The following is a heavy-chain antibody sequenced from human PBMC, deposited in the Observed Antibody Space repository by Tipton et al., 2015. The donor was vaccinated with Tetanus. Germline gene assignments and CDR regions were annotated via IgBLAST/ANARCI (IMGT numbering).Heavy chain of an antibody. CDR1: GYTFTSYY. D-gene: IGHD6-6*01. CDR2: INPSGGST. Sequence: QVQLVQSGAEVKKPGASVKVSCKASGYTFTSYYMHWVRQAPGQGLEWMGIINPSGGSTSYAQKFQGRVTMTRDTSTSTVYMELSSLRSEDTAVYYCARDHLKWYPEAARPRGVDYWGQGTLVTVSS. CDR3: ARDHLKWYPEAARPRGVDY. J-gene: IGHJ4*02. V-gene: IGHV1-46*01.